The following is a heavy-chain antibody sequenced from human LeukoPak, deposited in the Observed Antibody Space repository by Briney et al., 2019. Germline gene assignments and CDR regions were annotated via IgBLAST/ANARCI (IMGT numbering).Heavy chain of an antibody. CDR3: ARALGENWFDP. CDR1: GGSISSGGYS. V-gene: IGHV4-30-2*01. D-gene: IGHD3-3*01. J-gene: IGHJ5*02. CDR2: IYHSGST. Sequence: KTSETLSLTCAVSGGSISSGGYSWSWIRQPPGKGLEWIGYIYHSGSTYYNPSLKSRVTISVDRSKNQFSPKLSSVTAADTAVYYCARALGENWFDPWGQGTLVTVSS.